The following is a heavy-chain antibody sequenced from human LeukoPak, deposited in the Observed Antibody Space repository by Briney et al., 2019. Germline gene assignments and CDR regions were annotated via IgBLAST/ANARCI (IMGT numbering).Heavy chain of an antibody. CDR2: ISGSGGST. V-gene: IGHV3-23*01. D-gene: IGHD2-2*02. Sequence: PGGSLRLSCAASGFTFSSYAMSWVRQAPGKGLEWVSAISGSGGSTYYVDSVKGRFTISRDNSKNTLYLQVNSLRAEDTAVYYCAKGLGYCSSTSCYTSLGFDYWGQGTLVTVSS. CDR1: GFTFSSYA. CDR3: AKGLGYCSSTSCYTSLGFDY. J-gene: IGHJ4*02.